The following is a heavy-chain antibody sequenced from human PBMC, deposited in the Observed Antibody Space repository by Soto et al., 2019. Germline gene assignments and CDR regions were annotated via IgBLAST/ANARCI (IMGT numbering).Heavy chain of an antibody. CDR1: GGSISSGDYY. CDR3: ARSFGVAAAGPFDY. D-gene: IGHD6-13*01. J-gene: IGHJ4*02. CDR2: IYYSGST. Sequence: PSEALSLTCTVSGGSISSGDYYWSWIRQPPGKGLEWIGYIYYSGSTYYNPSLKSRVTISVDTSKNQFSLKLSSVTAADTAVYYYARSFGVAAAGPFDYWGKGTLVTVSS. V-gene: IGHV4-30-4*01.